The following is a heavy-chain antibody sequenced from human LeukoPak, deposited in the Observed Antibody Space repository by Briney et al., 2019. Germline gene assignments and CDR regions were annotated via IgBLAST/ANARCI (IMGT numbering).Heavy chain of an antibody. CDR2: INHSGST. V-gene: IGHV4-34*01. Sequence: SETLSLTCAVYGGSFSGYYWIWIRQPPGKGLEWIGEINHSGSTNYNPSLKSRVTISVDTSKNQFSLKLSSVTAADTAVYYCAREHSSGWYSEVDYWGQGTLVTVPS. D-gene: IGHD6-19*01. J-gene: IGHJ4*02. CDR3: AREHSSGWYSEVDY. CDR1: GGSFSGYY.